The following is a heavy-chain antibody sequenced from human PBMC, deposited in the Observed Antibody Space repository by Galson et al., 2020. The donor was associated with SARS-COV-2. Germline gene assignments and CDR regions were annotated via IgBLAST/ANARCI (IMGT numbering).Heavy chain of an antibody. CDR1: GFTFSNYW. Sequence: TGGSLRLSCEASGFTFSNYWMTWVRQAPGKGLEWVANIRQDASDKYYVDSVKGRFTISRDNAKNSLFLQMNSLRVEDTAVYYCARDRVSDVYGDYDDYFYYGMDVWGQGITVTVSS. D-gene: IGHD4-17*01. V-gene: IGHV3-7*03. J-gene: IGHJ6*02. CDR2: IRQDASDK. CDR3: ARDRVSDVYGDYDDYFYYGMDV.